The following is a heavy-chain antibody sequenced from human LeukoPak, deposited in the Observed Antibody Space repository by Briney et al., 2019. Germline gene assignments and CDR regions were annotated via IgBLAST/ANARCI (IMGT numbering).Heavy chain of an antibody. Sequence: GGSLRLSCATSGFTFSTSWMTWVRQAPGKGLEWVANIKQDGSDKYYMDSVKGRFTISRDNAKNSLYLQMNSLRAEDTAVYYCAKDSGWFRFDYWGQGTLVTVSS. V-gene: IGHV3-7*03. D-gene: IGHD6-13*01. CDR2: IKQDGSDK. CDR1: GFTFSTSW. J-gene: IGHJ4*02. CDR3: AKDSGWFRFDY.